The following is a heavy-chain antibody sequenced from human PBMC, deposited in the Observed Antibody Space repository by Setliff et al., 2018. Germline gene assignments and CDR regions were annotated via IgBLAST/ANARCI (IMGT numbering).Heavy chain of an antibody. Sequence: GASVKVSCKVSGYTLTELSMHWVRQAPGKGLEWMGGFDTEDGETIYAQKFQGIVTMTEDTSTDKAYMELSSLRSEYTAVYYCARGRHPPWSGYPYYYMDVWGKGTTVTVSS. CDR1: GYTLTELS. CDR2: FDTEDGET. CDR3: ARGRHPPWSGYPYYYMDV. D-gene: IGHD3-3*01. J-gene: IGHJ6*03. V-gene: IGHV1-24*01.